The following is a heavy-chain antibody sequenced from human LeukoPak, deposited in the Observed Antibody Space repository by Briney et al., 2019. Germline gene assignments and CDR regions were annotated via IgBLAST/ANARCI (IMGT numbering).Heavy chain of an antibody. Sequence: SETLSLTCTVSGDSISRDYWSWIRQPAGRGLEWIGRIHTSGSTNYNPSLKSRLTMSVDTSKNQFSLNLNSVTAADTAVYYCATAGGVGNSQIESWAQGTLVTVSS. CDR1: GDSISRDY. CDR3: ATAGGVGNSQIES. CDR2: IHTSGST. J-gene: IGHJ4*02. D-gene: IGHD3-16*01. V-gene: IGHV4-4*07.